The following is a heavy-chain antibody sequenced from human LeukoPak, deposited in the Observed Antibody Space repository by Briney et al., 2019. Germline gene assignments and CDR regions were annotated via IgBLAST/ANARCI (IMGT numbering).Heavy chain of an antibody. CDR2: IKSDGSST. V-gene: IGHV3-74*01. CDR1: GFIFSNYW. J-gene: IGHJ6*03. CDR3: ARAHYMDV. Sequence: PGGSLGLSCAASGFIFSNYWMHWVRQAPGEGLVWVSRIKSDGSSTSYADSVKGRFTISRDNAKNTLYLQMNSLRAEDTAVYYCARAHYMDVWGKGTTVTVSS.